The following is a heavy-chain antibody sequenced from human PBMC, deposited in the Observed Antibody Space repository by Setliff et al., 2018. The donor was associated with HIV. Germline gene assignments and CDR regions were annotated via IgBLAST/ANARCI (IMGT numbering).Heavy chain of an antibody. CDR1: GGSISSGAYY. J-gene: IGHJ4*02. Sequence: SETLSLTCTVSGGSISSGAYYWSWIRQHPGKGLEWIGYIYYSGSTYYNPSLKSRVTISVDTSKNQFSLKLNSVTAADTSVYYCARVPLSSPSRPGGYFDYWGQGTLVTVSS. D-gene: IGHD3-16*01. V-gene: IGHV4-31*03. CDR3: ARVPLSSPSRPGGYFDY. CDR2: IYYSGST.